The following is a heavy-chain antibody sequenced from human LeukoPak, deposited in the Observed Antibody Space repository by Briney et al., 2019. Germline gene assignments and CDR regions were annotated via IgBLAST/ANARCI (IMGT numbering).Heavy chain of an antibody. D-gene: IGHD5-18*01. V-gene: IGHV3-53*01. J-gene: IGHJ6*02. CDR1: GFTFSSYW. CDR3: ASTRLADTAMVPPYYYYGMDV. Sequence: QPGGSLRLSCAASGFTFSSYWMHWVRQAPGKGLVWVSVIYSGGSTYYADSVKGRFTISRDNSKNTLYLQMNSLRAEDTAVYYCASTRLADTAMVPPYYYYGMDVWGQGTTVTVSS. CDR2: IYSGGST.